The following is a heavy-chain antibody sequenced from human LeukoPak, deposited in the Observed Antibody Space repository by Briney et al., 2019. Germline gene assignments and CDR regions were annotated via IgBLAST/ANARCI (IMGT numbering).Heavy chain of an antibody. V-gene: IGHV3-21*01. CDR3: ARARTTVTTRDAFDI. D-gene: IGHD4-17*01. J-gene: IGHJ3*02. Sequence: PGGSLRLSCAASRFTFSSYSMNWVRQAPGKGLEWVSSISSSSSYIYYADSVKGRFTISRDNAKNSLYLQMNSLRAEDTAVYYCARARTTVTTRDAFDIWGQGTVVTVSS. CDR2: ISSSSSYI. CDR1: RFTFSSYS.